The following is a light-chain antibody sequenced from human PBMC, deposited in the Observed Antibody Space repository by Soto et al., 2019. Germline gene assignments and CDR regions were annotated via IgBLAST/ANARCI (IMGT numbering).Light chain of an antibody. CDR1: SSDVGGYNY. CDR2: EVS. V-gene: IGLV2-14*01. CDR3: SSYTSSRTPFV. J-gene: IGLJ1*01. Sequence: QSVLTQPASVSGSPGQSITISCTGTSSDVGGYNYVSWYQQHPGKAPKLMIYEVSNRPSGVSNRFSGSKSGNTASLTISGLQDEDEADYYCSSYTSSRTPFVFGTRTKVTVL.